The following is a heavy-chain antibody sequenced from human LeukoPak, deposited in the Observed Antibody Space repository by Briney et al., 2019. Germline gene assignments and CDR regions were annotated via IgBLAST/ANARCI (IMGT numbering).Heavy chain of an antibody. J-gene: IGHJ4*02. Sequence: TGGSLRLSCAASGFTVSSNYMSWVRQAPGKGLEWVSVIYSGGSTYYADSVKGRFTISRDNSKNTLYLQMNSLRAEDTAVYYCARAQSGYSYGALDYWGQGTLVTVSS. V-gene: IGHV3-53*01. D-gene: IGHD5-18*01. CDR3: ARAQSGYSYGALDY. CDR2: IYSGGST. CDR1: GFTVSSNY.